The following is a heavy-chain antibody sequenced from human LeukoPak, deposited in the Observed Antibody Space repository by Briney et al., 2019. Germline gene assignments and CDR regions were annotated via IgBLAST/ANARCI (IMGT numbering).Heavy chain of an antibody. Sequence: GRSLRLSCAASGFTFSSYGMHWVRQAPGKGLEWVAVISYDGSNKHYADSVKGRFTISRDNSKNTLYLQMNSLRAGDTAVYYRARPLLGYCSSTSCFNYYYYGMDVWGQGTTVTVSS. CDR1: GFTFSSYG. CDR2: ISYDGSNK. V-gene: IGHV3-30*03. CDR3: ARPLLGYCSSTSCFNYYYYGMDV. J-gene: IGHJ6*02. D-gene: IGHD2-2*01.